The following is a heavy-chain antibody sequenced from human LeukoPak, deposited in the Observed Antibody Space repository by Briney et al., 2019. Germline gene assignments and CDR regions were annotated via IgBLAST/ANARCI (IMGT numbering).Heavy chain of an antibody. Sequence: RGRSLRLSCAASGFTFSSYAMHWVRQAPGKGLEWVAVISYDGSNKYYADSVKGRFTISRDNSKNTLYLQMNSLRAEDTAVYYCASPTTELDNDAFDIWGQGTMVTVSS. V-gene: IGHV3-30*04. CDR2: ISYDGSNK. CDR3: ASPTTELDNDAFDI. J-gene: IGHJ3*02. CDR1: GFTFSSYA. D-gene: IGHD4-17*01.